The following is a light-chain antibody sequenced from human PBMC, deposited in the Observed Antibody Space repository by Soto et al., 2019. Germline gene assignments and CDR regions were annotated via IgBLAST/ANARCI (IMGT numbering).Light chain of an antibody. CDR2: DVS. CDR1: SSDVGGYNY. J-gene: IGLJ2*01. CDR3: CSYAGSFVV. V-gene: IGLV2-11*01. Sequence: QSALTQPRSVSGSPGQSVTISCTGTSSDVGGYNYVSWYQQHPGKAPKLMIYDVSKPPSGVPDRFSGSKSGNTGSLTISWLQAEDEADYYCCSYAGSFVVFGGGTELTVL.